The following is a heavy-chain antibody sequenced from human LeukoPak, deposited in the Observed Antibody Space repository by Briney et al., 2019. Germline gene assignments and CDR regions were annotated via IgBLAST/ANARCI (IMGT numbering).Heavy chain of an antibody. D-gene: IGHD4-17*01. J-gene: IGHJ4*02. CDR1: GFTFSGYS. Sequence: GGSLRLSCAASGFTFSGYSMNWVRQAPGKGLEWVSSFSRTSSYIYYADSVKGRFTISRDDAKNSLYLQMNSLRAEDTAVYYCASGSYGDHLYYFDYWGQGTLVTVSS. CDR3: ASGSYGDHLYYFDY. V-gene: IGHV3-21*01. CDR2: FSRTSSYI.